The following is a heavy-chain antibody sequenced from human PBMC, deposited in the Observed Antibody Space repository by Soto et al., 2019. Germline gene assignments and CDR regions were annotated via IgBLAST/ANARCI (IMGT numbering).Heavy chain of an antibody. D-gene: IGHD6-25*01. CDR2: INAGNGNT. CDR1: GYTFTSYA. J-gene: IGHJ6*02. Sequence: ASVKVSCPASGYTFTSYAMHWVRQAPGQRLEWMGWINAGNGNTKYSQKFQGRVTITRDTSASTAYMELSSLRSEDTAVYYCARGGCSAPQDYYYYGMDGWGQGTTVTVAS. V-gene: IGHV1-3*01. CDR3: ARGGCSAPQDYYYYGMDG.